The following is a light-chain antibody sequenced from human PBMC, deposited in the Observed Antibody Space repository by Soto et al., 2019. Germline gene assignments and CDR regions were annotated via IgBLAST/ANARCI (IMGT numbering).Light chain of an antibody. CDR1: QSFSTW. Sequence: DIQMTQSPSTLSASVGDRVTITCRASQSFSTWLAWYQQKPGKAPKLLMYDVSSLESGVPSRFSGSGSGTEFTLTISSLQPDDFATYYCQQYNSYSRAFGQGTKV. J-gene: IGKJ1*01. V-gene: IGKV1-5*01. CDR3: QQYNSYSRA. CDR2: DVS.